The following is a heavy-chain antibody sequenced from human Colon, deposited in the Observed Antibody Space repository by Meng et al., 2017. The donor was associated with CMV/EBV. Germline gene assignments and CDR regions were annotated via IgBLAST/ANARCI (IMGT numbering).Heavy chain of an antibody. CDR1: GYTFSDYY. Sequence: LMLQSGTEGKEPGASVTLSCNTSGYTFSDYYMHWVRQAPGQGLEWMGWIRSDGSATNYAQKFRGGVTMTRDASVSTAYMELSGLTSDDTAVYFCVRSSGWSLFDYWGPGALVTVSS. CDR3: VRSSGWSLFDY. CDR2: IRSDGSAT. J-gene: IGHJ4*02. V-gene: IGHV1-2*02. D-gene: IGHD6-19*01.